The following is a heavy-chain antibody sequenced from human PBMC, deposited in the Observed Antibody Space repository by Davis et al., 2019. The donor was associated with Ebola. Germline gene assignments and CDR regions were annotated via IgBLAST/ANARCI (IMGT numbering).Heavy chain of an antibody. CDR3: ARGGYYDSSGYSHEAFDI. CDR1: GFTFSSYS. Sequence: GESLKISCAASGFTFSSYSMNWVRQAPGKGLEWVSSISGSSYYIYYADSLKGRFTISRDNAKNSLYLQMNSLRAEDTAVYHCARGGYYDSSGYSHEAFDIWGQGTMVTVSS. J-gene: IGHJ3*02. D-gene: IGHD3-22*01. V-gene: IGHV3-21*01. CDR2: ISGSSYYI.